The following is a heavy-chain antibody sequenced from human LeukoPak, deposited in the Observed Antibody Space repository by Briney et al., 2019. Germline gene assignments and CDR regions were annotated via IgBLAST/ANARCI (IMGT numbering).Heavy chain of an antibody. CDR1: GGSISSSSYY. V-gene: IGHV4-39*01. D-gene: IGHD2-2*01. CDR3: ASIGRYCSSTSCHVYFDY. J-gene: IGHJ4*02. Sequence: SETLSLTCTVSGGSISSSSYYWGWIRQPPGKGLEWIGSIYYSGSTYYNPSLKSRVTISVDTSKNQFSLKLSSVTAADTAVYYCASIGRYCSSTSCHVYFDYWGQGTLVTVSS. CDR2: IYYSGST.